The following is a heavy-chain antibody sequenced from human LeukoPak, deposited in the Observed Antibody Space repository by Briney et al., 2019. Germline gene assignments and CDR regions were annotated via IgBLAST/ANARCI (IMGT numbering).Heavy chain of an antibody. CDR2: INPNSGGT. Sequence: ASVKVSCKASGYTFTSYGISWVRQAPGQGLEWMGWINPNSGGTNYAQKFQGRVTMTRDTSISTAYMELSRLRSDDTAVYYCARGPYDILTGRYYYYGMDVWGQGTTVTVSS. V-gene: IGHV1-2*02. J-gene: IGHJ6*02. CDR3: ARGPYDILTGRYYYYGMDV. D-gene: IGHD3-9*01. CDR1: GYTFTSYG.